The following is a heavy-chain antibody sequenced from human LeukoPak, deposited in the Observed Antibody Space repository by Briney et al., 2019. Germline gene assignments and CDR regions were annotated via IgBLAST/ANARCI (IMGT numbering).Heavy chain of an antibody. CDR2: INPNSGGT. CDR3: ATHYLIYYYGMDV. J-gene: IGHJ6*02. CDR1: GYTFTNYY. V-gene: IGHV1-2*02. D-gene: IGHD1-26*01. Sequence: ASVKVSCKASGYTFTNYYMHWVRRAPGQGLEWMGWINPNSGGTNYAQKFQGRFTMTRDTSSSTAYVELSRLRSDDTALYYCATHYLIYYYGMDVWGQGTTVTVSS.